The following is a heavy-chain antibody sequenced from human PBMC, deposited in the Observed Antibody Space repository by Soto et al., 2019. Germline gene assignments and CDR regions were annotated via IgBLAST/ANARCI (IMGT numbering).Heavy chain of an antibody. J-gene: IGHJ5*02. CDR3: ARDIRSVGYDFWSGLGMDLHWFDP. V-gene: IGHV4-30-4*01. Sequence: SQTLSLTWTVSGGSISSGDYYWSRIRQPPGKGLEWIGYIYYSGSTYYNPSLKSRVTISVDTSKNQFSLKLSSVTAADTAVYYCARDIRSVGYDFWSGLGMDLHWFDPWGQGTLVTVSS. D-gene: IGHD3-3*01. CDR1: GGSISSGDYY. CDR2: IYYSGST.